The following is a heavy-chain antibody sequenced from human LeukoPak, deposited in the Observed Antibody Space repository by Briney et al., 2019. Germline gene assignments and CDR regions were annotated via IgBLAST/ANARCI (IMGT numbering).Heavy chain of an antibody. D-gene: IGHD3-9*01. CDR3: ARVNTYYDILTGYYPLNYFDY. V-gene: IGHV3-7*04. Sequence: GGSLRLSCAASEFTFSSHQMSWVRQAPGKGLEWVAKITQDGSEKYYMDSVKGRFIISRDNGKNSLYLQMNSLRVEDTAVYYCARVNTYYDILTGYYPLNYFDYWGQGTLVTVSS. J-gene: IGHJ4*02. CDR2: ITQDGSEK. CDR1: EFTFSSHQ.